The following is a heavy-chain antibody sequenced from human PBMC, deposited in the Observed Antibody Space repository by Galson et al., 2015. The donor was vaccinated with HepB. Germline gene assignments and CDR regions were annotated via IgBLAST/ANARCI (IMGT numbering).Heavy chain of an antibody. Sequence: SLRLSCAASGFTFSSYSMSWIRQAPGKGLEWVSYISSSGSTIYYADSVKGRFTISRDNAKNSLYLQMNSLRAEDTAVYYCASCGLGWNECRNAFDIWGQGTMVTVSS. CDR3: ASCGLGWNECRNAFDI. J-gene: IGHJ3*02. CDR2: ISSSGSTI. CDR1: GFTFSSYS. V-gene: IGHV3-11*01. D-gene: IGHD1-1*01.